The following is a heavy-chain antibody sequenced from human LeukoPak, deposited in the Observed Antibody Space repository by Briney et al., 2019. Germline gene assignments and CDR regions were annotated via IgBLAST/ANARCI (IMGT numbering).Heavy chain of an antibody. Sequence: SETLSLTCTVSGGSISSYYWSWIRQPPGKGLEYIGYIYYSGSTNYNPSLKSRVTISVDTSKNQFSLKLNSVTAADTALYYCARFRGSSGSYWYFFDFWGQGTLVTVSS. D-gene: IGHD3-10*01. CDR3: ARFRGSSGSYWYFFDF. V-gene: IGHV4-59*12. CDR2: IYYSGST. J-gene: IGHJ4*02. CDR1: GGSISSYY.